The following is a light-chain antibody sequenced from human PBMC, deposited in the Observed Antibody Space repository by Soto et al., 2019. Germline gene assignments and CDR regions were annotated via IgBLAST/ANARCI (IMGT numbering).Light chain of an antibody. V-gene: IGKV1-33*01. Sequence: DIQMTQSPSSLSASVGGRVTITCQASQDISNYLNWYQQKPGKAPNLLIYDASTLQGGVPSRFSGSGSGTEFTLTVTSLQPEDFATYFCQQYDKYSTFGHGTKVDI. CDR3: QQYDKYST. CDR2: DAS. CDR1: QDISNY. J-gene: IGKJ1*01.